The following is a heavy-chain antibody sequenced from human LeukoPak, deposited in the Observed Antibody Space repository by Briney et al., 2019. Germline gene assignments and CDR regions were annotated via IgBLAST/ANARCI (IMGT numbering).Heavy chain of an antibody. D-gene: IGHD3-10*01. CDR3: ARERTNLDAPREYYFDY. Sequence: ASVKVSCKASRGTFSSYAISWVRQAPGQGLEWVGRIIPILGIANYTQKFQGRVTITADKSTSTAYMELSSLRSEDTAVYYCARERTNLDAPREYYFDYWGQGTLVTVSS. V-gene: IGHV1-69*04. CDR1: RGTFSSYA. J-gene: IGHJ4*02. CDR2: IIPILGIA.